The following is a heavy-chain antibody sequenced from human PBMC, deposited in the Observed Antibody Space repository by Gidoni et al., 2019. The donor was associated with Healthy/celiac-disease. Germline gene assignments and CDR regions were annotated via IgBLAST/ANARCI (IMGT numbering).Heavy chain of an antibody. CDR2: IIPIFGTA. D-gene: IGHD2-2*02. CDR1: GGTFSSYA. V-gene: IGHV1-69*01. Sequence: YGKASGGTFSSYAISWVRQAPGQGLEWMGGIIPIFGTANYAQKVQGRVTITADESTSTAYMELSSLRSEDTAVYYCARDPAGFSCSSTSCYTYWGQGTLVTVSS. J-gene: IGHJ4*02. CDR3: ARDPAGFSCSSTSCYTY.